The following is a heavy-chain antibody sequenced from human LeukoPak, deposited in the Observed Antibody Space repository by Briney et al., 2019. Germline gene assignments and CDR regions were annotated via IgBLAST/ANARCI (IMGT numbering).Heavy chain of an antibody. V-gene: IGHV4-59*01. CDR3: ARVFAAAGSDAFDI. Sequence: PSETLSLTCTVPGGSISSYYWSWIRQPPGKGLEWIGYIYYSGSTNYNPSLKSRVTISVDTSKNQFSLKLSSVTAADTAVYYCARVFAAAGSDAFDIWGQGTMVTVSS. CDR1: GGSISSYY. CDR2: IYYSGST. D-gene: IGHD6-13*01. J-gene: IGHJ3*02.